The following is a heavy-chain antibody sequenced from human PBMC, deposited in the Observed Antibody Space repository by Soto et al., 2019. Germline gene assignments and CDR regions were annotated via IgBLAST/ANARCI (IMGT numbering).Heavy chain of an antibody. V-gene: IGHV1-46*03. D-gene: IGHD6-13*01. J-gene: IGHJ4*02. CDR2: INPSGGST. CDR1: GYTFTSYY. CDR3: ARYDSSWYSDY. Sequence: QVQLVQSGAEVKKPGASVKVSCKASGYTFTSYYMHWVRQAPGQGLEWMGIINPSGGSTSYAQKFQGRVTRARDTSTSTVYMELSSLRSEDTAVYYCARYDSSWYSDYWGQGTLVTVSS.